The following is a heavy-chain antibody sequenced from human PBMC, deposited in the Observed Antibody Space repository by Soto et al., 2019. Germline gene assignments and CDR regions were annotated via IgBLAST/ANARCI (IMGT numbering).Heavy chain of an antibody. J-gene: IGHJ4*01. D-gene: IGHD1-26*01. CDR1: GFTFSSYA. CDR3: AKGRERELHFDY. CDR2: ISGSSGST. V-gene: IGHV3-23*01. Sequence: EVQLLESGGGLVQPGGSLRLSCVASGFTFSSYAMSWVRQAPGKGLEWVSAISGSSGSTYYAGSVKGRFTISRDNSKKTLYLQMNGLRAQETAVYGCAKGRERELHFDYWGQGTLVTVSS.